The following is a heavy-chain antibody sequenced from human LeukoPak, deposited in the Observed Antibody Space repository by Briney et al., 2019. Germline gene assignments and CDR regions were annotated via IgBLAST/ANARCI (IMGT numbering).Heavy chain of an antibody. CDR2: IKQDGSEK. Sequence: GGSLRLSCAASGFTFSTYWMSWVRQAPGKGLEWVANIKQDGSEKYYVDSVKGRFTISRDNAKNSLYLQMNSLRAEDTAVYYCAVWVYYYDTSGYFDQWGQGTLVTVSS. D-gene: IGHD3-22*01. CDR1: GFTFSTYW. J-gene: IGHJ4*02. V-gene: IGHV3-7*01. CDR3: AVWVYYYDTSGYFDQ.